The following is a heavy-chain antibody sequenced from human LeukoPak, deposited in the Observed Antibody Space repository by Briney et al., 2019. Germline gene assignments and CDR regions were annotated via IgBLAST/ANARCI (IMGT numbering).Heavy chain of an antibody. J-gene: IGHJ6*02. CDR2: INRNGSNK. CDR1: GFTFSNYS. V-gene: IGHV3-7*01. CDR3: VRGPSIYYYSYDLDV. Sequence: GGSLRLSCAASGFTFSNYSMSWVRQAPGKGLEWVATINRNGSNKYYVDSVKGRFTISRDNDKKTMYLQMSSLRAEDTAVYYCVRGPSIYYYSYDLDVWGQGTTVTVSS.